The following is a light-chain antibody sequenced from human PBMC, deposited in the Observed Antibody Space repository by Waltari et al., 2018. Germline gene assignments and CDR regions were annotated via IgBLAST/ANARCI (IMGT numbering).Light chain of an antibody. CDR3: QHYVRLPAT. V-gene: IGKV3-20*01. J-gene: IGKJ1*01. Sequence: EIVLTQSPGTLSLSPAERATLSCRASQRVRGSLAWYQQKAGQAPRLLIYGASSRATGIPDRFSGGGSGTDFSLTISRLEPEDFAVYYCQHYVRLPATFGQGTKVEI. CDR1: QRVRGS. CDR2: GAS.